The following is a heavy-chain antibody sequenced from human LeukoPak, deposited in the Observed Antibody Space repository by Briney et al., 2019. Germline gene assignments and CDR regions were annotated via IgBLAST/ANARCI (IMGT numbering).Heavy chain of an antibody. J-gene: IGHJ4*02. Sequence: PGGSLRLSCAASGFTFSSYAMHWVRQAPGKGLEWVAVISYDGSNKYYADSVKGRFTISRDNSKNTLFLQMNSLRVEDTAVYYCARDNRVAGYWGQGTLVTVSS. V-gene: IGHV3-30*14. D-gene: IGHD6-19*01. CDR1: GFTFSSYA. CDR3: ARDNRVAGY. CDR2: ISYDGSNK.